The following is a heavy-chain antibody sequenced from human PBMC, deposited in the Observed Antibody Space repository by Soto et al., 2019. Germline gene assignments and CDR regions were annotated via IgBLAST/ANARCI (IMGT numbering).Heavy chain of an antibody. CDR2: ISGSGGST. J-gene: IGHJ6*02. V-gene: IGHV3-23*01. CDR3: AKEGQWELLRAYYYGMDV. CDR1: GFTVSSYA. Sequence: GGSLRLSCAASGFTVSSYAMSWVRQAPGKGLEWVSAISGSGGSTYYADSVKGRFTISRDNSKNTLYLQMNSLRAEDTAVYYCAKEGQWELLRAYYYGMDVWGQGTTVTVSS. D-gene: IGHD1-26*01.